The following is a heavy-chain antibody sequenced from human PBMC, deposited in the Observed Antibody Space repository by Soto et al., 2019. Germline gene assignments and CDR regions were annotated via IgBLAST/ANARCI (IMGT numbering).Heavy chain of an antibody. CDR3: ARGSSSWYIGFFDY. CDR2: IYYSGST. CDR1: GGSISSGGYY. J-gene: IGHJ4*02. V-gene: IGHV4-31*03. Sequence: SETLSLTCTVSGGSISSGGYYWSWIRQHPGKGLEWIGYIYYSGSTYHNPSLKSRVTISVDTSKNQFSLKLSSVTAADTAVYYCARGSSSWYIGFFDYWGQGTLVTVSS. D-gene: IGHD6-13*01.